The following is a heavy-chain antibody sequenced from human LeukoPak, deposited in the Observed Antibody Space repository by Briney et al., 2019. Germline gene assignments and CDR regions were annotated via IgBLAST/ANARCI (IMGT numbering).Heavy chain of an antibody. V-gene: IGHV4-59*01. D-gene: IGHD2-21*02. Sequence: PSETLSLTCAVSGGSLSRYYWSWIRQPPGEGLEWIGYIYYSGSTNYNPSLKRRVTISLDTSTNPFSLKLNSVTAADTAVYYCARRVVVVTANDKSDAFDVWGQGTVVTVSS. J-gene: IGHJ3*01. CDR3: ARRVVVVTANDKSDAFDV. CDR2: IYYSGST. CDR1: GGSLSRYY.